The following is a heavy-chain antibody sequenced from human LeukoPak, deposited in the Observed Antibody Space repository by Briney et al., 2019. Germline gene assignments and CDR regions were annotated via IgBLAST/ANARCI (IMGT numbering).Heavy chain of an antibody. D-gene: IGHD2-2*01. J-gene: IGHJ4*02. Sequence: PGGCLRLSCAASGFTFISYGMHWVRQAPGKGLEWVAVISYDGSNKYYADSVKGRFTISRDNSKSMLYLQMNSLRGEDTAVYYCTKDRPEAYFDYWGQGTLVTVSS. V-gene: IGHV3-30*18. CDR2: ISYDGSNK. CDR3: TKDRPEAYFDY. CDR1: GFTFISYG.